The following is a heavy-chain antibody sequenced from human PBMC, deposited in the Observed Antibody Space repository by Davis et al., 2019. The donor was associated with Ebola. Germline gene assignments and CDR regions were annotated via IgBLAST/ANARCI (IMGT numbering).Heavy chain of an antibody. CDR2: IYTSGST. D-gene: IGHD4-17*01. J-gene: IGHJ6*02. CDR3: ARDLPTVTTYPARYYYGMDV. Sequence: PGGSLRLSCTVSGGSISSYYWSWIRQPAGKGLEWIGRIYTSGSTNYNPSLKSRVTISVDTSKNQFSLKLSSVTAADTAVYYCARDLPTVTTYPARYYYGMDVWGQGTTVTVSS. CDR1: GGSISSYY. V-gene: IGHV4-4*07.